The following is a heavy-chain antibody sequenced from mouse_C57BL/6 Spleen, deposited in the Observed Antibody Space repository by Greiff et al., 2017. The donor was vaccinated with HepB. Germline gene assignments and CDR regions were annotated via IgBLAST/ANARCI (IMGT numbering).Heavy chain of an antibody. Sequence: VQLQQSGAELVRPGASVTLSCKASGYTFTDYEMHWVKQTPVHGLEWIRAIDPETGGTAYNQKFKGKAILTADKSSSTAYMELRSLTSEDSAVYYCTRYYDYDEGAWFAYWGQGTLVTVSA. J-gene: IGHJ3*01. V-gene: IGHV1-15*01. CDR1: GYTFTDYE. D-gene: IGHD2-4*01. CDR2: IDPETGGT. CDR3: TRYYDYDEGAWFAY.